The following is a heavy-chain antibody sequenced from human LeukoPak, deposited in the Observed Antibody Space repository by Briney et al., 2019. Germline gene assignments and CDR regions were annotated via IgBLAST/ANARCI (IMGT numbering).Heavy chain of an antibody. D-gene: IGHD4-17*01. CDR1: GGSFSGYY. V-gene: IGHV4-34*01. CDR2: INHSGST. CDR3: ARHRRRWGVTTGEYYYHYMDV. J-gene: IGHJ6*03. Sequence: PSETLSLTCAVYGGSFSGYYWSWIRQPPGKGLEWIGEINHSGSTNYNPSLKSRVTISVDTSKNQFSLKLSSVTAADTAVYYCARHRRRWGVTTGEYYYHYMDVWGKGTTVTISS.